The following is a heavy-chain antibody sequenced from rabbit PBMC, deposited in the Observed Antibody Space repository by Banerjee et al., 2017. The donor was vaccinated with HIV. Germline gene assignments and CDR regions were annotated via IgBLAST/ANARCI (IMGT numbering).Heavy chain of an antibody. Sequence: QSLEESGGDLVKPGASLTLTCTASGFSFSSSYYMCWVRQAPGKGLEWIGCINTGSSGSTYYASWAKGRFAISKTSSTTVTLQLTSLTAADTATYFCARSYWAVSWGGYLYHGMDLWGQGTLVTVS. J-gene: IGHJ6*01. CDR2: INTGSSGST. D-gene: IGHD3-1*01. CDR1: GFSFSSSYY. CDR3: ARSYWAVSWGGYLYHGMDL. V-gene: IGHV1S40*01.